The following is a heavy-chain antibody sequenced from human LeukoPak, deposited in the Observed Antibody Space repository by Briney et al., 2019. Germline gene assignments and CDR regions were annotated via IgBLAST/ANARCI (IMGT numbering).Heavy chain of an antibody. D-gene: IGHD3-10*01. J-gene: IGHJ5*02. CDR3: ARDGYGSGSKANWFDP. CDR2: ISSSSSYI. V-gene: IGHV3-21*01. CDR1: GFTFSSYS. Sequence: PGGSLRLSCAASGFTFSSYSINWVRQAPGKGLEWVSSISSSSSYIYYADSVKGRFTISRDNAKNSLYLQMNSLRAEDTAVYYCARDGYGSGSKANWFDPWGQGTLVTVSS.